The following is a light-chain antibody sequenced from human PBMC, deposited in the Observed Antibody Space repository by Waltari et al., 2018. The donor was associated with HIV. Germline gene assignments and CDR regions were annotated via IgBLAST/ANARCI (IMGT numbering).Light chain of an antibody. CDR3: SSYTASNTLWV. Sequence: QSALTQPASVSGSRGQSITMSCTGTSSDICAYNHVSRFQQRPGKAPKLIIYDVTDRPSGVSKRFSGSKSGITASLTISGLQADDEGDYYCSSYTASNTLWVFGGGTKLTVL. J-gene: IGLJ3*02. V-gene: IGLV2-14*03. CDR2: DVT. CDR1: SSDICAYNH.